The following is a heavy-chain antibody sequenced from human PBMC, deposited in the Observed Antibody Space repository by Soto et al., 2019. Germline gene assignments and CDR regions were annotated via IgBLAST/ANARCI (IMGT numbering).Heavy chain of an antibody. V-gene: IGHV3-23*01. CDR1: GITFSSYV. CDR3: AKDRNPLHMSLFDY. D-gene: IGHD2-21*01. Sequence: EVQLLESGGGLVQPGGSLRLSCVASGITFSSYVMNWVRQAPGKGLEWVSAISGSGASTFYPDSVKGGFSISRDNSKNMVYLQMDSLRAEDTAVYYCAKDRNPLHMSLFDYWGQGALVIVSS. J-gene: IGHJ4*02. CDR2: ISGSGAST.